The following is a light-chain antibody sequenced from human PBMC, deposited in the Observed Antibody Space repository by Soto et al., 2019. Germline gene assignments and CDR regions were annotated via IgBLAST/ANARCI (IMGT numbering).Light chain of an antibody. CDR2: DVS. J-gene: IGLJ1*01. CDR1: SSDVGGYDY. CDR3: SSYISSVANV. Sequence: QSALTQPASVSGSPGQSITISCTGTSSDVGGYDYVSWYQHHPGKAPKLMIYDVSNRPSGISSRFSGSKSGNTASLTISALQAEDEADYYCSSYISSVANVFGTGTKLTVL. V-gene: IGLV2-14*03.